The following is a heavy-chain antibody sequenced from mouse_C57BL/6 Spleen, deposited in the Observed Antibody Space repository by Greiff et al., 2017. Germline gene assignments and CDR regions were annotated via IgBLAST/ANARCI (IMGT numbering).Heavy chain of an antibody. CDR3: RRADYSNRGYYFDD. J-gene: IGHJ2*01. D-gene: IGHD2-5*01. Sequence: EVQLQQSGPELVRPGASVKISCKASGYTFTDYYMNWVKQSHGQSLEWIGNIDPTNGETNYNQKFKDKATLTVDKSSSTAYMELRSLTSEDSAVYCGRRADYSNRGYYFDDWGQGTTLTVSS. V-gene: IGHV1-26*01. CDR2: IDPTNGET. CDR1: GYTFTDYY.